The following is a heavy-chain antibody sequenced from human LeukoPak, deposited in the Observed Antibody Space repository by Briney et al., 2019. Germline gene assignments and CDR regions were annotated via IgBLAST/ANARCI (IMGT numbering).Heavy chain of an antibody. CDR2: INPNSGGT. J-gene: IGHJ4*02. Sequence: GASVKVSCKASGYTFTGYYMHWVRQAPGQGLEWMGWINPNSGGTNYAQKFQGRVTMTRDTSISTAYMELSRLRSDDTAVYYCARGDGDYGLEYFFDYWGQGTLVTVSS. D-gene: IGHD4-17*01. V-gene: IGHV1-2*02. CDR3: ARGDGDYGLEYFFDY. CDR1: GYTFTGYY.